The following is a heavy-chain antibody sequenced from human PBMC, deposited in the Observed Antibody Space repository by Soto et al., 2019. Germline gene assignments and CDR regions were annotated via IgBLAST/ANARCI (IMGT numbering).Heavy chain of an antibody. J-gene: IGHJ6*02. CDR2: ISADSGYT. CDR1: GYIFTTYG. V-gene: IGHV1-18*01. Sequence: QIQLVQFGGEVARPGASVTVSCEASGYIFTTYGLSWVRQTPAHGLEWMGWISADSGYTQYAQFFQGRVTMTRDTSRNTGYMTLRDLTSDDTGIYYCARDRPPGSLYGMDAWGQGTDVTVSS. CDR3: ARDRPPGSLYGMDA.